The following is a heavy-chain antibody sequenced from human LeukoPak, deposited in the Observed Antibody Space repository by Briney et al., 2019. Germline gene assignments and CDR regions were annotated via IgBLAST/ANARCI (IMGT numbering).Heavy chain of an antibody. J-gene: IGHJ3*02. V-gene: IGHV4-59*08. CDR2: IYNSGST. Sequence: PSETLSLTCTVSGGSISTYYWSWIRQPPGKGLEWIGYIYNSGSTNYNPSLKSRVTISVDTSKNQFSLKLSSVTAADTAVYYCARLGDSARITMVRGYAFDIWGQGTMVTVSS. D-gene: IGHD3-10*01. CDR3: ARLGDSARITMVRGYAFDI. CDR1: GGSISTYY.